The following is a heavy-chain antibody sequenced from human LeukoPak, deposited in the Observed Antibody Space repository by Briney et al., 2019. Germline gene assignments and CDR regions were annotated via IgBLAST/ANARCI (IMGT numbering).Heavy chain of an antibody. CDR3: ARACGTYYYGSANWFDP. D-gene: IGHD3-10*01. J-gene: IGHJ5*02. V-gene: IGHV4-31*03. CDR2: VYYSGST. CDR1: GGSISSGGYY. Sequence: SQTLSLTCTVSGGSISSGGYYWSWIRQPPGKGLEWIGYVYYSGSTYYNPSLKSRVTISVDTSKNQFSLKLSSVTAADTAVYYCARACGTYYYGSANWFDPWGQGTLVTVSS.